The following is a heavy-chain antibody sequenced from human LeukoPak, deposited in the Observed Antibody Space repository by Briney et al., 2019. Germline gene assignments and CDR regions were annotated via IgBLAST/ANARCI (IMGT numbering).Heavy chain of an antibody. J-gene: IGHJ4*02. D-gene: IGHD6-6*01. V-gene: IGHV4-61*02. CDR1: GGSISSGSYY. CDR2: IYTSGST. Sequence: SETLSLTCTVSGGSISSGSYYWSWIRQPAGKGLEWIGRIYTSGSTNYNPSLKSRDTISVDTYKNQFSLKLSSVTAADTAVYYCAREEYPRTFDYWGQGTLVTVSS. CDR3: AREEYPRTFDY.